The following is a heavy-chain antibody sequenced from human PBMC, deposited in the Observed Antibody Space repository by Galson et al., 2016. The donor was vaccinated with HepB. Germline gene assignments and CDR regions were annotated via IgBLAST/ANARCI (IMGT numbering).Heavy chain of an antibody. Sequence: SETLSLTCTVSGGSISSGDTYWGWIRQPPGKGLDYIGNFYSTGSASYNPSLDSRVTISVDMSKNQFFLSLPSVTAADTAVYYCGTSTGITEYWGQGILVTVPS. J-gene: IGHJ4*02. CDR2: FYSTGSA. V-gene: IGHV4-39*01. CDR3: GTSTGITEY. CDR1: GGSISSGDTY. D-gene: IGHD1-7*01.